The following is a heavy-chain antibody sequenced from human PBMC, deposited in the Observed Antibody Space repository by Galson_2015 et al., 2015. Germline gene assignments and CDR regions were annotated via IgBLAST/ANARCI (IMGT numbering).Heavy chain of an antibody. D-gene: IGHD6-13*01. V-gene: IGHV1-2*04. CDR2: INPNSGGT. CDR1: GYAFTGYY. CDR3: ARDLYSSSWAERPTYYYYGMDV. Sequence: SVKVSCKASGYAFTGYYMHWVRQAPGQGLEWMGWINPNSGGTNYAQKFQGWVTMTRDTSISTAYMELSRLRSDDTAVYYCARDLYSSSWAERPTYYYYGMDVWGQGTTVTVSS. J-gene: IGHJ6*02.